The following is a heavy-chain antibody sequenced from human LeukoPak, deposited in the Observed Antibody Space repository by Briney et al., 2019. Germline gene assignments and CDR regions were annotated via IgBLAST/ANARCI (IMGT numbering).Heavy chain of an antibody. D-gene: IGHD3-9*01. V-gene: IGHV4-59*01. Sequence: SETLSLTCTVSGGSISSYYWSWIRQPPGKGLEWIGYIYYSGSTNYNPSLKSRVTISVDTSKNQFSLKLSSVTAADTAVYYCARAYFDWLSAYYYMDVWGKGTTVTISS. CDR3: ARAYFDWLSAYYYMDV. CDR2: IYYSGST. J-gene: IGHJ6*03. CDR1: GGSISSYY.